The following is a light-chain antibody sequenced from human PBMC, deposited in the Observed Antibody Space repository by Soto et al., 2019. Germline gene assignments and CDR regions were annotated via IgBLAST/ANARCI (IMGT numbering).Light chain of an antibody. CDR3: QQFNNWPRT. J-gene: IGKJ1*01. V-gene: IGKV3-15*01. CDR2: DAS. Sequence: EIVLTQSPAPLSLSPGERATLSRRASQSVSSYLAWYQQKPGQAPRLLIYDASTRATGIPARFSGSGSGTEFTLTISSLQSEDFAVYYCQQFNNWPRTFGQGTKVDNK. CDR1: QSVSSY.